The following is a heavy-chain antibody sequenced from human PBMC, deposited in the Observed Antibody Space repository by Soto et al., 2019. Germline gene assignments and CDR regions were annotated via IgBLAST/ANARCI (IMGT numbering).Heavy chain of an antibody. CDR3: ARLAVSIGP. CDR1: GGSISSSSYY. V-gene: IGHV4-39*01. J-gene: IGHJ5*02. Sequence: QLQLQESGPGLVKPSETLSLTCTVSGGSISSSSYYWGWIRQPPGKGLEWIGSIYYSGSTYYNPSLKGRVTISVDTSQNQFSLKLSSVTAADTAVYYCARLAVSIGPWGQGTLVTVSS. CDR2: IYYSGST. D-gene: IGHD3-16*02.